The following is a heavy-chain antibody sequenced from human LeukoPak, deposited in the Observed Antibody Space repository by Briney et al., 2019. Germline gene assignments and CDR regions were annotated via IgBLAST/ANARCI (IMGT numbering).Heavy chain of an antibody. J-gene: IGHJ4*02. Sequence: GGSLRLSCAASGFTFDDYAMHWVRQAPGKGLEWVSGISWNSGSIGYADSVKGRFTISRDNAKNSLYLQMNSLRAEDMALYYCAGSYYNDAGALDYWGQGPLVTVSS. CDR2: ISWNSGSI. CDR1: GFTFDDYA. D-gene: IGHD3-10*01. V-gene: IGHV3-9*03. CDR3: AGSYYNDAGALDY.